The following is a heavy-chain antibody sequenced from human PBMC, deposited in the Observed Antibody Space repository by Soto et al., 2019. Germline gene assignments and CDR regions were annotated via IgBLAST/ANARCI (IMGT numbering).Heavy chain of an antibody. V-gene: IGHV4-31*03. Sequence: SETLSLTCTVSGGSISSGGYYWSWIRQHPGKGLEWIGYIYYSGSTYYNPSLKSRVTIPVDTSKNQFSLKLSSVTAADTAVYYCARQQQTWFDPWGQGTLVTVYS. D-gene: IGHD6-13*01. CDR1: GGSISSGGYY. CDR3: ARQQQTWFDP. CDR2: IYYSGST. J-gene: IGHJ5*02.